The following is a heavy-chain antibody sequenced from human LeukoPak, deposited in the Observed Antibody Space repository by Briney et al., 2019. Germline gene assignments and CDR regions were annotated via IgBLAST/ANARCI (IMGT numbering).Heavy chain of an antibody. V-gene: IGHV1-46*01. J-gene: IGHJ4*02. Sequence: FQGRVTMTRDMSTSTVYMELSSLRSEDTAVYYCARADTAMDCWGQGTLVTVSS. D-gene: IGHD5-18*01. CDR3: ARADTAMDC.